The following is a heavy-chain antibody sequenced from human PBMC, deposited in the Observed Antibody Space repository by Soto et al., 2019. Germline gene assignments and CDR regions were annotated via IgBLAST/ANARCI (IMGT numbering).Heavy chain of an antibody. D-gene: IGHD6-6*01. Sequence: GSVNVSCKASGYIFTDYYLHWVRQAPGQGLEYMGWINPNTGGTKYSQRFQGRVTMTGGTLLLNWLTSDDTAVYYCARSLSTIGARLDYWGQGTLVTVSS. CDR1: GYIFTDYY. CDR3: ARSLSTIGARLDY. CDR2: INPNTGGT. J-gene: IGHJ4*01. V-gene: IGHV1-2*02.